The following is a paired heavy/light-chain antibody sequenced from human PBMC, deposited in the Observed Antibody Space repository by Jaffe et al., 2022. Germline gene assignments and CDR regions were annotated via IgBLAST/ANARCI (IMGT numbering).Heavy chain of an antibody. D-gene: IGHD1-1*01. CDR3: ARVPYRYNWNDPDPYAFDI. CDR1: GFTFSSYE. Sequence: EVQLVESGGGLVQPGGSLRLSCAASGFTFSSYEMNWVRQAPGKGLEWVSYISSSGSTIYYADSVKGRFTISRDNAKNSLYLQMNSLRAEDTAVYYCARVPYRYNWNDPDPYAFDIWGQGTMVTVSS. J-gene: IGHJ3*02. CDR2: ISSSGSTI. V-gene: IGHV3-48*03.
Light chain of an antibody. CDR1: SSDVGGYNY. CDR2: EVS. V-gene: IGLV2-14*01. CDR3: SSYTSSSTWV. J-gene: IGLJ3*02. Sequence: QSALTQPASVSGSPGQSITISCTGTSSDVGGYNYVSWYQQHPGKAPKLMIYEVSNRPSGVSNRFSGSKSGNTASLTISGLQAEDEADYYCSSYTSSSTWVFGGGTKLTVL.